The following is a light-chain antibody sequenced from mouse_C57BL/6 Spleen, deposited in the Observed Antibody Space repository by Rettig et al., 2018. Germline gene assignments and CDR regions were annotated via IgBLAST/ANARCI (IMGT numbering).Light chain of an antibody. CDR3: QHHYGTPYT. V-gene: IGKV12-44*01. CDR1: ENIYSY. CDR2: NAK. J-gene: IGKJ2*01. Sequence: DIQMTQSPASLSASVGETVTITCRASENIYSYLAWYQQKQGKSPQLLVYNAKTLAEGVPSRFSGSGSGTQFSLKINSLQPEDFGSYYCQHHYGTPYTFG.